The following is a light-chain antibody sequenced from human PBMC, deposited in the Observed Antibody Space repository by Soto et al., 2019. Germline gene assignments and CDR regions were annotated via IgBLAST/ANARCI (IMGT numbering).Light chain of an antibody. J-gene: IGKJ1*01. CDR3: QQYGSSGT. Sequence: EIVLTQSPGTLSLSPGERATLSCRASQSVSNNYLAWYQQKPGQAPRLLISGASNRATGIPDRFSGSGSGTDLTLTISRLEPEDFAVYYCQQYGSSGTFGQGTKVEIK. CDR1: QSVSNNY. CDR2: GAS. V-gene: IGKV3-20*01.